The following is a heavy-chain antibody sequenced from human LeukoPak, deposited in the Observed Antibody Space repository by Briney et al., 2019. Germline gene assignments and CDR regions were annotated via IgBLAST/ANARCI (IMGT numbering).Heavy chain of an antibody. CDR1: GFTFSSYG. V-gene: IGHV3-30*02. D-gene: IGHD6-6*01. CDR3: ATMYSSSSPFDY. J-gene: IGHJ4*02. Sequence: RSLRLSCAASGFTFSSYGMHWVRQAPGKGLEWVAFIRYDGSNKYYADSVKGRFTISRDNSKNTLYLQMNSLRAEDTAVYYCATMYSSSSPFDYWGQGTLVTVSS. CDR2: IRYDGSNK.